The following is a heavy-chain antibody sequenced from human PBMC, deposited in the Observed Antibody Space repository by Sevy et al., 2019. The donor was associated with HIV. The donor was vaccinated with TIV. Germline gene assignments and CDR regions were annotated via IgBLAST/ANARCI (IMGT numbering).Heavy chain of an antibody. CDR1: GFIFSTYS. J-gene: IGHJ4*02. CDR3: AKLPSTVMFREKGY. D-gene: IGHD3-10*01. V-gene: IGHV3-23*01. Sequence: GGSLRLSCAASGFIFSTYSMHWVRQAPGKGLEWVSGISDSGDTTHYAESVKGRFTISRDNSKNTVFLQMSSLRAEDTAIYYCAKLPSTVMFREKGYWGQGTRVTVSS. CDR2: ISDSGDTT.